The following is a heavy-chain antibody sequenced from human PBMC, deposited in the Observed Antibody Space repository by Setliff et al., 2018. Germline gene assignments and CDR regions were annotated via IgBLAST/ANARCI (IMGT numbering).Heavy chain of an antibody. CDR2: IKQDGSEK. J-gene: IGHJ6*03. CDR3: ARVTSSGWYYYYYMDV. CDR1: GFTFSSYW. D-gene: IGHD6-19*01. V-gene: IGHV3-7*01. Sequence: PGGSLRLSCAASGFTFSSYWMSWVRQAPGTGLEWVANIKQDGSEKYYVDSVKGRFTISRDNAKNSLYLQMNSLRAEDTAVYYCARVTSSGWYYYYYMDVWGKGTTVTVSS.